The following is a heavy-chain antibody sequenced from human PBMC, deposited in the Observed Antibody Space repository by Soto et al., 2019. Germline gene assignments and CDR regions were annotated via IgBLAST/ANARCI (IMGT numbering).Heavy chain of an antibody. Sequence: QVQLVESGGGVVQPGRSLRLSCAASGFTFSDYVMHWARQAPGKGLEWVAYISHDGSNKWYADSVKGRFTISRDDSKNTLYFEMISLSPEDTAVYYCVKGRSGSWAFDYWGQGTLVTVSS. V-gene: IGHV3-30*18. CDR3: VKGRSGSWAFDY. CDR1: GFTFSDYV. J-gene: IGHJ4*02. CDR2: ISHDGSNK. D-gene: IGHD6-13*01.